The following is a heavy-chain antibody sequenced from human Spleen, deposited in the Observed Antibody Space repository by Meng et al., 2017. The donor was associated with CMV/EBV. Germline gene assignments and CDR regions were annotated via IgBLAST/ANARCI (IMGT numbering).Heavy chain of an antibody. D-gene: IGHD4-23*01. V-gene: IGHV3-21*01. CDR3: GRILYGGNYRIDV. J-gene: IGHJ6*02. CDR1: GFTFSAYS. Sequence: GESLKISCAASGFTFSAYSMHWVRQAPGKGLEWVSFISTSGDDKYYADSVKGRFTISRDNAKNSLYLHMNNLRADDTAVYHCGRILYGGNYRIDVWGQGTTVTVSS. CDR2: ISTSGDDK.